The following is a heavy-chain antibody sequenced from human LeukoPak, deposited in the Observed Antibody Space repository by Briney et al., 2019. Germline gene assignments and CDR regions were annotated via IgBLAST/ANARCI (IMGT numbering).Heavy chain of an antibody. CDR1: GFTLSDYY. V-gene: IGHV3-11*03. J-gene: IGHJ2*01. Sequence: GGSLRLSCAASGFTLSDYYMSWIRQAPGKGLEWISYISSSSSYTSYADSVKGRFTISRDNAKTSLYLQMNSLRADDTAVYYCARMVVAGAYWYFDLWGRGTLVTVSS. CDR2: ISSSSSYT. D-gene: IGHD6-19*01. CDR3: ARMVVAGAYWYFDL.